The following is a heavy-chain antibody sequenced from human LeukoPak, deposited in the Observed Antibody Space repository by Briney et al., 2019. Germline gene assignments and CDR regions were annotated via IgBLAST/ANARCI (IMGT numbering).Heavy chain of an antibody. J-gene: IGHJ3*02. V-gene: IGHV3-7*03. D-gene: IGHD3-3*01. CDR2: IKQDGSEK. CDR1: GFTFSSYW. CDR3: AKDRDFGVDYAFDI. Sequence: GGSLRLSCAASGFTFSSYWMSWVRQAPGRGLEWVANIKQDGSEKYYVDSVKGRFTISRDNSKNTLYLQMNSLRAEDTAVYYCAKDRDFGVDYAFDIWGQGTMVTVSS.